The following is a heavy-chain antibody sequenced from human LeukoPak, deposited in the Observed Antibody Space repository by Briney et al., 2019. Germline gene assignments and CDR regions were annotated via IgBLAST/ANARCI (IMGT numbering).Heavy chain of an antibody. V-gene: IGHV3-21*01. CDR2: ISSSSSYI. CDR1: GFTFSSYS. Sequence: GGSLRLSCAASGFTFSSYSMNWVRQAPGKGLEWVSSISSSSSYIYYADSVKGRFAISRDNAKNSLYLQMNSLRAEDTAVYYCARDNYYDSSGSYYFDYWGQGTLVTVSS. CDR3: ARDNYYDSSGSYYFDY. D-gene: IGHD3-22*01. J-gene: IGHJ4*02.